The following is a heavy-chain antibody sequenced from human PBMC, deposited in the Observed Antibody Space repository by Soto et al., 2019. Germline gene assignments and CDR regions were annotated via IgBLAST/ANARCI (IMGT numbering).Heavy chain of an antibody. CDR1: GYTFTSYD. J-gene: IGHJ4*02. CDR2: MIPISGYT. Sequence: ASVKVSCKASGYTFTSYDINWVRQATGQGLEWMGYMIPISGYTVYAQKFQGRLTLTRNTSISTAYMELTNLRSDDTAVYYCARRAGSYYFDPWGQGTLVTVSS. V-gene: IGHV1-8*01. D-gene: IGHD2-15*01. CDR3: ARRAGSYYFDP.